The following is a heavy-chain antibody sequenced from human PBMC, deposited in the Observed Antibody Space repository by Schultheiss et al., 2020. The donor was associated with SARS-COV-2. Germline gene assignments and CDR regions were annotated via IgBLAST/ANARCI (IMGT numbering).Heavy chain of an antibody. CDR3: ARGGPNTYYYYGMDV. CDR2: IIPIFGTA. V-gene: IGHV1-69*13. CDR1: GGTFSSYA. Sequence: PVKVSCKASGGTFSSYAISWVRQAPGQGLEWMGGIIPIFGTANYAQKFQGRVTITADESTSTAYMELSSLRSEDTAVYYCARGGPNTYYYYGMDVWGQGTTVTVSS. J-gene: IGHJ6*02.